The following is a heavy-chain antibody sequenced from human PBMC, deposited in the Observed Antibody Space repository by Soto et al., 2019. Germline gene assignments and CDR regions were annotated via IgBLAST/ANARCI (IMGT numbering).Heavy chain of an antibody. Sequence: LXLSCAASGFTFTSYIMNWVRQAPGKGLEWFSSISSTTNYIYYGDSMKGRSTISRDNAKNSLYLEMNSLRAEDTAVYYCARESEDLTSNFDYWGQGTLVTVSS. J-gene: IGHJ4*02. CDR3: ARESEDLTSNFDY. V-gene: IGHV3-21*06. CDR2: ISSTTNYI. CDR1: GFTFTSYI.